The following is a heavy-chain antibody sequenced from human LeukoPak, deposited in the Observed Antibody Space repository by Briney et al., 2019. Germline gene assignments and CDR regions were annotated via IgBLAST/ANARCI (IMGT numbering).Heavy chain of an antibody. CDR3: ERDRYYTFDY. J-gene: IGHJ4*02. CDR2: INSDGSST. Sequence: PGGSLRLSRAASGFTFSSYWMHWVRQVPGKGLVWVSHINSDGSSTTYADSVKGRFAISRDNAKNTLYLHMNSLRAEDTAVYYCERDRYYTFDYWGQGSLVTVSS. CDR1: GFTFSSYW. D-gene: IGHD3-22*01. V-gene: IGHV3-74*01.